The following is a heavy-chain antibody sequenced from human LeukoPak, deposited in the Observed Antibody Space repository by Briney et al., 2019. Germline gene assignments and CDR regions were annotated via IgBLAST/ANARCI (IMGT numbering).Heavy chain of an antibody. D-gene: IGHD2-8*02. CDR1: GFTFSDYY. CDR3: ARVRALLVGPGAFDI. CDR2: ISSSCSTI. Sequence: PGGSLRLSCAASGFTFSDYYMSWIRQAPGKGLEWVSYISSSCSTIYYADSVKGRFTISRDNAKNSLYLQMNSLRAEDTAVYYCARVRALLVGPGAFDIWGQGTMVTVSS. J-gene: IGHJ3*02. V-gene: IGHV3-11*01.